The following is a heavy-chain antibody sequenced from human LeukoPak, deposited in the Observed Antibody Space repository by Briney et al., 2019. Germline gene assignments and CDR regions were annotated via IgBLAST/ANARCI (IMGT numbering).Heavy chain of an antibody. CDR2: IKEDGSGT. CDR3: ARDNWTDY. CDR1: GFTFSTYW. Sequence: SGGSLRLSCAASGFTFSTYWMTWVRQAPGKGLEWVANIKEDGSGTYYVDSVKGRFTLSRDNAKNSLYLQMNNLRVEDTAVYYCARDNWTDYWGQGTMVTVSS. J-gene: IGHJ3*01. D-gene: IGHD3/OR15-3a*01. V-gene: IGHV3-7*01.